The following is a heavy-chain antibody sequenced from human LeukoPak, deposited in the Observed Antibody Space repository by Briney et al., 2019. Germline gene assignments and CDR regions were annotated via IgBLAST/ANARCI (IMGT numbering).Heavy chain of an antibody. Sequence: GGSLRLSCAASGFTVSTNYLSWVRQAPGRGLEWVSVIYDGGTTHYADSVKGRFTISRDHSQNTLYLQMNSLRVEDTAVYYCAREGASSLVRGVIGYWGPGTLVTVSS. CDR2: IYDGGTT. J-gene: IGHJ4*02. CDR1: GFTVSTNY. D-gene: IGHD3-10*01. V-gene: IGHV3-53*01. CDR3: AREGASSLVRGVIGY.